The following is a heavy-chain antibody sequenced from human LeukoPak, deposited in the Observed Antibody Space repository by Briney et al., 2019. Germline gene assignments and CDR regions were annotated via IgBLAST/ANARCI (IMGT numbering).Heavy chain of an antibody. J-gene: IGHJ3*02. D-gene: IGHD5-12*01. CDR2: ISSSSSYI. V-gene: IGHV3-21*01. CDR1: GFTFSSYS. CDR3: ARDSPRPYSGYDYDAFDI. Sequence: GGSLRLSCAASGFTFSSYSMNWVRQAPGKGLEWVSSISSSSSYIYYADSAKGRFTISRDNAKNSLYLQMNSLRAEDTAVYYCARDSPRPYSGYDYDAFDIWGQGTMVTVSS.